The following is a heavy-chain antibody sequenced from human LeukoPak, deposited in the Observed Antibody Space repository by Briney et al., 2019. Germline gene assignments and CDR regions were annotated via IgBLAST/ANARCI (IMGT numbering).Heavy chain of an antibody. V-gene: IGHV1-46*01. CDR1: GYRFTSYY. CDR3: ARDPISSNWPRGHFFDP. D-gene: IGHD3-3*02. CDR2: INPNGGGT. J-gene: IGHJ5*02. Sequence: GASVKIFCKASGYRFTSYYVNWVRQAPGQGLEWMGIINPNGGGTTYTGKFQGRVTMTRDTSTSTVYMEPSSLRPDDTAVYYCARDPISSNWPRGHFFDPWGQGTLVTVSS.